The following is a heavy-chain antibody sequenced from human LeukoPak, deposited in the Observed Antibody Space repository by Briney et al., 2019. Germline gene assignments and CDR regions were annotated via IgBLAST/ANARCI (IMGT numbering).Heavy chain of an antibody. D-gene: IGHD3-22*01. J-gene: IGHJ4*02. CDR1: GGSTSSSSYY. CDR2: IYYTGRT. V-gene: IGHV4-39*01. CDR3: ARLYYYDSSGPPL. Sequence: SETLSLTCTASGGSTSSSSYYWGWIRQPPGKGLEWIGNIYYTGRTYYNPSLKSRVTISVDTSRNQFSLKLRSVSAADTAVYYCARLYYYDSSGPPLWGQGTLVTVSS.